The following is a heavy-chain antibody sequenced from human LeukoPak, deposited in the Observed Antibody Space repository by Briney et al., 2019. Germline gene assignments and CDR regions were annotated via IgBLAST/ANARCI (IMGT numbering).Heavy chain of an antibody. CDR3: ARGNSDGFDY. Sequence: GSSVKVSCKASGYTFTGYFIHWVRQAPGQGLEWMGRINPDNGGADCTQKFQGRVTMTRDTSISTAYMELSRLSSDDTAVYYCARGNSDGFDYWGQGTLVTVSS. J-gene: IGHJ4*02. V-gene: IGHV1-2*06. CDR1: GYTFTGYF. D-gene: IGHD2-21*01. CDR2: INPDNGGA.